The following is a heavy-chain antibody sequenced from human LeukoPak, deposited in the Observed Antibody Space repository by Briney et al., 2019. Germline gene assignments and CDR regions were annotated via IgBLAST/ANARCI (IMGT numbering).Heavy chain of an antibody. CDR1: GDSNTRKIYY. D-gene: IGHD3/OR15-3a*01. CDR3: ARRSPILDWLLAFHY. CDR2: ISHSGSP. J-gene: IGHJ4*02. Sequence: SETLSLTCTVYGDSNTRKIYYWDWIRQPPGKGLEWIGSISHSGSPYYNPSLKRRTSISIDTSKKQFSLKLSSLSATDTAVYYCARRSPILDWLLAFHYWGQGIQVTVSS. V-gene: IGHV4-39*01.